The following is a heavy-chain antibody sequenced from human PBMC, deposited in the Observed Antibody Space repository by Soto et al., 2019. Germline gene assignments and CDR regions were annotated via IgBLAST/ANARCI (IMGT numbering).Heavy chain of an antibody. CDR3: AIGGSALQLVPLSYGMAV. CDR2: MKANSGNT. V-gene: IGHV1-8*01. J-gene: IGHJ6*02. D-gene: IGHD1-1*01. CDR1: GYTFTSYD. Sequence: QVQLVQSGAEVKKPGASVKVSCKASGYTFTSYDINWVRQATGQWLEWMGWMKANSGNTGYAQKCHGRVTMTRTTSIRTAYMELTSLRSEDTAVYYCAIGGSALQLVPLSYGMAVWGQGTTVKVSS.